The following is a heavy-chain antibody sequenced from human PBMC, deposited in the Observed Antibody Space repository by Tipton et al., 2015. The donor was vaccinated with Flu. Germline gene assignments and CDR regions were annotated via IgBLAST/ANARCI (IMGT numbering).Heavy chain of an antibody. D-gene: IGHD3-16*01. Sequence: TLSLTCTVSGGSISSYYWSWIRQPPGKGLEWIGYIYYSGSTNYNPSLKSRVTISVDTSKNQFSLKLSSVTAADTAVYYCARTRFGWFDPWGQGTLVTVSS. CDR1: GGSISSYY. J-gene: IGHJ5*02. V-gene: IGHV4-59*01. CDR3: ARTRFGWFDP. CDR2: IYYSGST.